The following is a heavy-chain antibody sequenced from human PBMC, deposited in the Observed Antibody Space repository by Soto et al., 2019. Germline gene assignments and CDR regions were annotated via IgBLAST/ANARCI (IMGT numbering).Heavy chain of an antibody. Sequence: EVQLVESGGGLVKPGGSLRLSCAASGFTFSSYSMNWVRQAPGQGLEWVSSISSSSSYIYYADSVKGRFTISRDNAKNSLYLQMNSLRAEDTAVYYCARGRDYGMDVWGQGTTVTVSS. V-gene: IGHV3-21*01. CDR3: ARGRDYGMDV. CDR2: ISSSSSYI. J-gene: IGHJ6*02. CDR1: GFTFSSYS.